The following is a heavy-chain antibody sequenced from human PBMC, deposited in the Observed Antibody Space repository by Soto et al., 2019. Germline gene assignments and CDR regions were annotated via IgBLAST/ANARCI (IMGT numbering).Heavy chain of an antibody. CDR3: ARYAAEVTTFFDH. D-gene: IGHD4-17*01. V-gene: IGHV3-11*06. CDR1: GFIFNEYS. J-gene: IGHJ4*02. Sequence: WGPLRLSCAASGFIFNEYSMGWIRQAPGKGLEWLSNISGSSGSKKYADAGKGRFTTSRDNAKKSLYLEMHSLSAEDTAVYYCARYAAEVTTFFDHWGQGTLVTVS. CDR2: ISGSSGSK.